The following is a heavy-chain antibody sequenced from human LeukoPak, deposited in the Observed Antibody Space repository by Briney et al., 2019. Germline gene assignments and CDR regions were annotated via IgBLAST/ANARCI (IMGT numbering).Heavy chain of an antibody. V-gene: IGHV4-4*02. CDR3: ARTYFFDY. Sequence: SETLSLTCTVSGDSINSLDLWSWVRQPPGKGLEWIGEMYLSGTTHSNPSVKSRVTISIDKSKNQFFLNLSSVTAADTAVYYCARTYFFDYWGQGTLVTVSS. CDR1: GDSINSLDL. CDR2: MYLSGTT. J-gene: IGHJ4*02.